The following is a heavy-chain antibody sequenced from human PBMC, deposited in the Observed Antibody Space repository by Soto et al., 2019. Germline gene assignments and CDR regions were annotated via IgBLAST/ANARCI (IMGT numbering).Heavy chain of an antibody. CDR2: IYYSGST. V-gene: IGHV4-31*03. D-gene: IGHD2-15*01. Sequence: SETLSLTCTVSGGSISSGGYYWSWIRQHPGKGLEWIGYIYYSGSTYYNPSLKSRVTISVDTSKNQFSLKLSSVTAADTAVYYCARDQVGPVEPNNNWFDPWGQGTLVTVSS. CDR1: GGSISSGGYY. CDR3: ARDQVGPVEPNNNWFDP. J-gene: IGHJ5*02.